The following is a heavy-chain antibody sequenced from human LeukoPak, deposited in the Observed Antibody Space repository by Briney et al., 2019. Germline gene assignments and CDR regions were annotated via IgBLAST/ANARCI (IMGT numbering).Heavy chain of an antibody. D-gene: IGHD1-26*01. V-gene: IGHV3-48*03. CDR3: AREEWEFDY. CDR1: GFTFSSYE. J-gene: IGHJ4*02. Sequence: GGSLRLSCAASGFTFSSYEMNWVRQAPGKGLEWVSYISGSGSTMYYADSVKGRFTISRDNAKNSLYLQMNSLRAEDTAVYYCAREEWEFDYWGQGTLVTVSS. CDR2: ISGSGSTM.